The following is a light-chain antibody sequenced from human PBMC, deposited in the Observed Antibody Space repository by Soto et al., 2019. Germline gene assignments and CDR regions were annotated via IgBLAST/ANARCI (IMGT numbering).Light chain of an antibody. J-gene: IGLJ1*01. CDR1: SSDIDDYNY. Sequence: QSALTHPASVSGSPGQSITISCTGASSDIDDYNYVSWYQQHPGKAPKLMIYDVSNRPSGISNRFSGSKSGNTASLTISGLQAEDEADYYCGSYTTSSNYVFGTGTKVTVL. CDR2: DVS. CDR3: GSYTTSSNYV. V-gene: IGLV2-14*01.